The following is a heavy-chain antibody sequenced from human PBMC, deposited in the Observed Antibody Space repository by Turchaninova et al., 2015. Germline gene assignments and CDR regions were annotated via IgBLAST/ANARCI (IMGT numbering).Heavy chain of an antibody. CDR2: VSFVGTNH. D-gene: IGHD3-16*01. J-gene: IGHJ5*02. CDR3: SKEYTLRGDTWLDP. V-gene: IGHV3-30*18. CDR1: GFTFGSFG. Sequence: QVQLVASGGGVVRPGRSVRLSCVVSGFTFGSFGIHWVGRVPGTGPGGVAGVSFVGTNHIYDESSKALKNKTGYMRMKSLRPEDKAVYYCSKEYTLRGDTWLDPRGHGTLVSVSS.